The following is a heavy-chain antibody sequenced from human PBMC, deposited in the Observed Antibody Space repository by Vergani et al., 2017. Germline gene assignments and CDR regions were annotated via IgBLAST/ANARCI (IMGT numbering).Heavy chain of an antibody. Sequence: QVQLVESAGGVVQPGGSLRLSCAASGFTFSNFGMHWVRQAPGKGLEWVTFIRYDGSNTYYADSVKGRFTISRDNSKNTLFLQMNSLGPEDTAVYYCARDTVTGSRYFDYWGQGTLVTVSS. V-gene: IGHV3-30*02. CDR2: IRYDGSNT. J-gene: IGHJ4*02. D-gene: IGHD6-19*01. CDR1: GFTFSNFG. CDR3: ARDTVTGSRYFDY.